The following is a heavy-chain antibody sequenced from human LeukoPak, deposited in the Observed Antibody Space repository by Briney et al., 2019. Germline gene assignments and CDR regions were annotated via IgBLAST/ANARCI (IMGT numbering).Heavy chain of an antibody. CDR1: AFRFSSYG. D-gene: IGHD6-19*01. CDR2: IRSDSSNQ. J-gene: IGHJ4*02. V-gene: IGHV3-30*02. CDR3: AKVPLSSSGWDREYYFDY. Sequence: GGSLRLSCAASAFRFSSYGMHWVRQAPGKGPEWVAFIRSDSSNQYYADSVKGRFTISRDNSKHTLYLEMNSLRAEDTAVYYCAKVPLSSSGWDREYYFDYWGQGTLVTVSS.